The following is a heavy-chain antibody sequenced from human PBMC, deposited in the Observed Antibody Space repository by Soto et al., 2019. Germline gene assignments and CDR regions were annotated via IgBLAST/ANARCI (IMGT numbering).Heavy chain of an antibody. CDR1: GGSISSGEYY. Sequence: PSETLSLTCTVSGGSISSGEYYWTWIRQPPGKSLEWIGYISYSGSTHYSPSLKSRVSITVDTSKKQFSLNMASVSAEDTAGYYCAHVPPYSYYCSGHLVFGDPDAFDIWGRGTLVTVSS. D-gene: IGHD2-15*01. CDR3: AHVPPYSYYCSGHLVFGDPDAFDI. J-gene: IGHJ3*02. V-gene: IGHV4-30-4*01. CDR2: ISYSGST.